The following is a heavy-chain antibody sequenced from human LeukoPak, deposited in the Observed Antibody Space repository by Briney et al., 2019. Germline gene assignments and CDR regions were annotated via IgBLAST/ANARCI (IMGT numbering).Heavy chain of an antibody. J-gene: IGHJ6*02. CDR2: INPNSGGT. CDR1: GYTFTNYG. CDR3: ARDLRYSFHIDLYYYYYGMDV. D-gene: IGHD3-9*01. V-gene: IGHV1-2*02. Sequence: GASVKVSCKASGYTFTNYGINWVRQAPGQGLEWMGWINPNSGGTNYAQKFQGRVTMTRDTSISTAYMELSRLRSDDTAVYYCARDLRYSFHIDLYYYYYGMDVWGQGTTVTVSS.